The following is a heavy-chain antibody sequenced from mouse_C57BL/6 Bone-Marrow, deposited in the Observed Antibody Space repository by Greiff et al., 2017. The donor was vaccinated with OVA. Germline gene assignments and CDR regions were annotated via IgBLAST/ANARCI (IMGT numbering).Heavy chain of an antibody. D-gene: IGHD2-2*01. Sequence: EVQVVESVAELVRPGASVKLSCTASGFNIKNTYMHWVKQRPEQGLEWIGRLDPANGNTKYTPKFQGKATITAATSSNTAYLQLRSLTSEDTAIYYCARWGVTAPFAYWGQGTLVTVSA. CDR2: LDPANGNT. CDR3: ARWGVTAPFAY. J-gene: IGHJ3*01. V-gene: IGHV14-3*01. CDR1: GFNIKNTY.